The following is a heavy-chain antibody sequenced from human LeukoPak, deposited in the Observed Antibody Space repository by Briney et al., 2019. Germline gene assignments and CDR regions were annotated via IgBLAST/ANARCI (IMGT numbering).Heavy chain of an antibody. V-gene: IGHV4-34*01. D-gene: IGHD4/OR15-4a*01. CDR3: AILGYDYVDY. CDR2: INHSGST. Sequence: SETLSLTCTGSFSGYYWSWIRQPPGKGLEWIGEINHSGSTKYNPSLKSRVTISVDTSKNQFSLKLSSVTAADTAVYYCAILGYDYVDYWGQGTLVTVSS. CDR1: SFSGYY. J-gene: IGHJ4*02.